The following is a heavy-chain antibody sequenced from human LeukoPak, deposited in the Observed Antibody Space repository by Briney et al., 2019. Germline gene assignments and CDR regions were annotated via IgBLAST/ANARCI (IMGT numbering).Heavy chain of an antibody. D-gene: IGHD2-2*02. Sequence: PGGSLRLSCAASGFTFSSYAMSWVRQAPGKGLEWVSVISGSGSSTYYADSVKGRFTISRDNSKNTLYLQMDSLRAEDTAVYYCAKSGCSSISCHTGHWGQGTLVTVSS. CDR2: ISGSGSST. CDR1: GFTFSSYA. CDR3: AKSGCSSISCHTGH. J-gene: IGHJ4*02. V-gene: IGHV3-23*01.